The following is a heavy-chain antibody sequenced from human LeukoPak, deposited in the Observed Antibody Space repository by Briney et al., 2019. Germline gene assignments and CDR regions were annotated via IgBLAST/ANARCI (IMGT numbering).Heavy chain of an antibody. D-gene: IGHD6-13*01. CDR1: GYTFTGYY. J-gene: IGHJ3*02. CDR3: AGAGTGAAAAGPGTSFDI. V-gene: IGHV1-2*02. Sequence: ASVKVSCKASGYTFTGYYMRWVRQAPGQGLEWMGWINPNSGGTDYAQKFQGRVTMTRYTSISTAYMELSRLRSDDTAVYYCAGAGTGAAAAGPGTSFDIWGQGTMVTVSS. CDR2: INPNSGGT.